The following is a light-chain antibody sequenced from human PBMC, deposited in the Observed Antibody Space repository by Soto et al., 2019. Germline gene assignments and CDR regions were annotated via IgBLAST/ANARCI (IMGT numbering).Light chain of an antibody. CDR2: VNSDGSH. CDR1: SGHSSYA. V-gene: IGLV4-69*01. J-gene: IGLJ2*01. CDR3: QTWGTGIVL. Sequence: QSVLTQSPSASASLGASVKLTCTLSSGHSSYAIAWHQQQPEKGPRYLMKVNSDGSHSKGDGIPDRFSGSSSGAERYLTISSLQSEDEADYYCQTWGTGIVLFGGGTQLTVL.